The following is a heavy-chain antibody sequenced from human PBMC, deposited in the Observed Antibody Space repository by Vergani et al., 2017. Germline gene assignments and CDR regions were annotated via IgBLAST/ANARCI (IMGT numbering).Heavy chain of an antibody. V-gene: IGHV4-39*01. CDR1: VASIISRGYS. CDR2: IYNSGNG. CDR3: ASGKYYSDSTSHFRGRYFDV. D-gene: IGHD3-16*01. Sequence: QLKLQESGPGRLKVSETLSLPCTSFVASIISRGYSWGWFRKPPGKGLEWIGIIYNSGNGDSSSSLKSRVTISADTSKNQFSLRLTSVTAADTAVYYCASGKYYSDSTSHFRGRYFDVWAVAPWSLSPQ. J-gene: IGHJ2*01.